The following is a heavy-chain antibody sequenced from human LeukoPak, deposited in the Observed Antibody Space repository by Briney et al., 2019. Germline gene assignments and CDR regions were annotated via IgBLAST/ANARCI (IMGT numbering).Heavy chain of an antibody. CDR2: IKSKTDGGTT. Sequence: PGGSLRLSCAASGFTFSNAWMSWVRQAPGKGLEWVGRIKSKTDGGTTDYAAPVKGRFTISRDDSKNTLYLQMNSLKTEDTAVYYCTTIIRVTMIVVVKTNDYWGQGTLVTVSS. CDR1: GFTFSNAW. D-gene: IGHD3-22*01. J-gene: IGHJ4*02. V-gene: IGHV3-15*01. CDR3: TTIIRVTMIVVVKTNDY.